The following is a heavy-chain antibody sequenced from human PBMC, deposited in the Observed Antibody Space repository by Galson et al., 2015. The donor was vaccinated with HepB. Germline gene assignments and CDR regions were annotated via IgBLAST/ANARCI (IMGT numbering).Heavy chain of an antibody. J-gene: IGHJ4*02. V-gene: IGHV1-18*04. D-gene: IGHD3-16*02. CDR2: ISAYNGNT. Sequence: SVKVSCKASGYTFTSYGISWVRQAPGQGLEWMGWISAYNGNTNYAQKLQGRVTMTTDTSTSTAYMELRSLRSDDTAVYYCARTPGRLRLGELSSVLDYWGQGTLVTASS. CDR1: GYTFTSYG. CDR3: ARTPGRLRLGELSSVLDY.